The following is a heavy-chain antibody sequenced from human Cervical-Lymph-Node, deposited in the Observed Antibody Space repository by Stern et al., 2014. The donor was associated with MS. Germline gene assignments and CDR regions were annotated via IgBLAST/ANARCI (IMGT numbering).Heavy chain of an antibody. V-gene: IGHV3-53*01. CDR1: GFTVSRDY. J-gene: IGHJ4*02. Sequence: EVQLEESGGGVIQPGGSLRLSCKAPGFTVSRDYMTWVRQAPGKGLEWVSLITNVGSTFYTDSVKGRFTISRDDSKNTVYLHMTSLRAEDTAMYYCARDTSSPERSDWWGQGTLVTVSS. CDR3: ARDTSSPERSDW. D-gene: IGHD1-1*01. CDR2: ITNVGST.